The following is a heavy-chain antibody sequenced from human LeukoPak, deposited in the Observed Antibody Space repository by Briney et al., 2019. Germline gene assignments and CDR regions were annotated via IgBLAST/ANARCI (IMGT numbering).Heavy chain of an antibody. D-gene: IGHD5-18*01. Sequence: GGSLRLSCSASGFTFSSYAMHWVRQAPGKGLEYVSAISSNGGSTYYADSVKGRFTISRDNSKNTLYLQMSSLRAEDTAVYCCVKERVDTAMVVYFDYWGQGTLVTVSS. CDR3: VKERVDTAMVVYFDY. V-gene: IGHV3-64D*06. J-gene: IGHJ4*02. CDR1: GFTFSSYA. CDR2: ISSNGGST.